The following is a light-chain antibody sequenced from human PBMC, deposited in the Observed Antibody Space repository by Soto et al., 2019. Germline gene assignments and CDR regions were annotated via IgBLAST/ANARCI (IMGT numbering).Light chain of an antibody. CDR3: ETWDSNIWV. CDR1: SGHSSYI. CDR2: VERSGSY. Sequence: QLVLTQSSSASASLGSSVKLTCTLSSGHSSYIIAWHQQQPGKAPRYLMKVERSGSYKKGSGVPDRFSGSSSGADRYLTISNLQFEDEADYFCETWDSNIWVFGGGTKLTVL. J-gene: IGLJ3*02. V-gene: IGLV4-60*02.